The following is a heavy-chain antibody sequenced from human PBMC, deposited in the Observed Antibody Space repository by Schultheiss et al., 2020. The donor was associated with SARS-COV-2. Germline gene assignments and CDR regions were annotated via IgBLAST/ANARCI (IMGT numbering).Heavy chain of an antibody. CDR3: ARATRVESLFSVRGGSFDF. CDR2: IYFTGIT. CDR1: GSSITGFF. J-gene: IGHJ4*02. D-gene: IGHD5-24*01. V-gene: IGHV4-59*01. Sequence: SETLSLTCSVSGSSITGFFWTWIRQPPGKVLDPIGNIYFTGITKYNPSLKSRVTISIDTSKNQFSLKLGSVTAADTAVYFCARATRVESLFSVRGGSFDFWGRGALVTVSS.